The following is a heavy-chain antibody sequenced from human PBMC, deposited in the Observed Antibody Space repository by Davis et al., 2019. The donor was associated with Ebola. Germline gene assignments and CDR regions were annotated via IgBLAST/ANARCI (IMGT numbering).Heavy chain of an antibody. V-gene: IGHV1-69*13. Sequence: SVKVSCKASGGTFSSYAISWVRQAPGQGLEWMGRIIPIFGIANYAQKFQGRVTITADESTSTAYMELSSLRSEDTAVYYCARDSRGSYYSDAFDIWGQGTMVTVSS. CDR2: IIPIFGIA. CDR1: GGTFSSYA. D-gene: IGHD1-26*01. CDR3: ARDSRGSYYSDAFDI. J-gene: IGHJ3*02.